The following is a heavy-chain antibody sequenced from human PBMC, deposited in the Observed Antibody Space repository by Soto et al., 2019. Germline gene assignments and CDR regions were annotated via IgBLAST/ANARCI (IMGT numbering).Heavy chain of an antibody. CDR1: GFTFSSYG. CDR3: ARDLGLYCGGDCSPDY. D-gene: IGHD2-21*02. J-gene: IGHJ4*02. Sequence: QVQLVESGGGVVQPGRSLRLSCAASGFTFSSYGMHWVRQAPGKGLEWVAVIWYDGSNKYYADSVKGRFTISRDNSKNTLYLQMNSLRAEDTAVYYCARDLGLYCGGDCSPDYWGQGTRVTVSS. V-gene: IGHV3-33*01. CDR2: IWYDGSNK.